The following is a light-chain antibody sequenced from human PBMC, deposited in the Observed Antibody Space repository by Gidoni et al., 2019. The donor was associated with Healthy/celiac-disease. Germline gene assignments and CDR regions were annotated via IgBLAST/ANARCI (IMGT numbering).Light chain of an antibody. Sequence: EIVMTQSPATLSVSQGERATLSCRASQSVSSNLAWYQQKPGQAPRLLIYCASTRATGIPARFSGSGSGTEFTLTISSLQSEDFAVYYCQQYNNWPSYTFGQGTKLEIK. CDR1: QSVSSN. CDR3: QQYNNWPSYT. CDR2: CAS. V-gene: IGKV3-15*01. J-gene: IGKJ2*01.